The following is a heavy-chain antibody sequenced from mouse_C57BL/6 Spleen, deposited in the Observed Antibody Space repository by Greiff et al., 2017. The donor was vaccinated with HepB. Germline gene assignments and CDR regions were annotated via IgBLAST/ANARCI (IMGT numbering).Heavy chain of an antibody. Sequence: QVQLQQPGAELVKPGASVKLSCKASGYTFTSYWMQWVKQRPGQGLEWIGEIDPSDSYTNYNQKFKGKATLTVDTSSSTAYMQLSRLTSEDSAVYYSAREEDDGSFYWGRGTALTVTS. D-gene: IGHD1-1*02. CDR1: GYTFTSYW. CDR3: AREEDDGSFY. V-gene: IGHV1-50*01. J-gene: IGHJ2*01. CDR2: IDPSDSYT.